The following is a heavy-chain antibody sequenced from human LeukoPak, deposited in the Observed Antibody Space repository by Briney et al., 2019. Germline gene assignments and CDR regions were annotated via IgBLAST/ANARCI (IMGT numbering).Heavy chain of an antibody. V-gene: IGHV3-13*01. Sequence: GGSLRLPCAASGFTFSGYDMHWVRQATGKGLEWVSAIGTAGDTYYPGSVKGRFTISRDNAKNSLYLQMNSLRAEDTAVYYCAELGITMIRGVWGKGTTVTISS. D-gene: IGHD3-22*01. J-gene: IGHJ6*04. CDR2: IGTAGDT. CDR1: GFTFSGYD. CDR3: AELGITMIRGV.